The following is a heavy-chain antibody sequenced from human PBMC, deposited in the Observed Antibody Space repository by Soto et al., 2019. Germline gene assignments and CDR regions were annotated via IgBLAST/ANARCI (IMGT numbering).Heavy chain of an antibody. J-gene: IGHJ4*02. D-gene: IGHD6-19*01. V-gene: IGHV4-4*02. CDR2: IYRSGTT. Sequence: QVQLQESGPGLVKPSGTLSLACAVFGASISDDNWWSWVRQPPGKGLEWMGEIYRSGTTNYNSSLESRGTISLDKSRNQISLKLSSVAAADSAIYYCARHVGVPGTSGFDYWGQGPLVTVSS. CDR1: GASISDDNW. CDR3: ARHVGVPGTSGFDY.